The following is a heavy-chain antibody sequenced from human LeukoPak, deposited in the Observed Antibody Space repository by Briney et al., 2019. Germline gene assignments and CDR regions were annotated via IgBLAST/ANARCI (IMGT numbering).Heavy chain of an antibody. CDR1: GYTFTSND. J-gene: IGHJ4*02. V-gene: IGHV1-8*01. CDR2: MNPNSGNT. D-gene: IGHD2-2*02. CDR3: ARDCSRTSCYTRFDY. Sequence: GASVKVSCKXSGYTFTSNDTNWVRQATRQGLEWMGWMNPNSGNTGYSQKFQGRVTITRDTSISTAYMELSGLRSEDTAVYFCARDCSRTSCYTRFDYWGQGTLVTVSS.